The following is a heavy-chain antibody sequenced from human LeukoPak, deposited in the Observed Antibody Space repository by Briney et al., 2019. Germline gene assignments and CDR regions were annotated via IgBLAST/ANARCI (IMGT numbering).Heavy chain of an antibody. J-gene: IGHJ5*02. CDR3: AKDRDGYYDSSGYWT. CDR2: ISGSGGST. Sequence: GGSLRLACAASGFTFSSYAMSWVRQAPGEGLEWVSAISGSGGSTYYADSVKGRFTISRDNSKNTLYLQMNSLRAEDTAVYYCAKDRDGYYDSSGYWTWGQGTLVTVSS. D-gene: IGHD3-22*01. CDR1: GFTFSSYA. V-gene: IGHV3-23*01.